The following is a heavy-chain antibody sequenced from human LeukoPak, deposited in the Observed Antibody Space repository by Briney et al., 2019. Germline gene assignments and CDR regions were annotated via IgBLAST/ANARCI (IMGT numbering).Heavy chain of an antibody. CDR2: IYYSGST. CDR1: GGSISSYY. J-gene: IGHJ6*02. Sequence: SATLSLTCTVSGGSISSYYWSWIRQPPGKGLEWIGYIYYSGSTNYNPSLKSRVTISVDTSKNQFSLKLSSVTAADTAVYYCARFSGWSGFRWDGMDVWGQGTTVTVSS. V-gene: IGHV4-59*08. CDR3: ARFSGWSGFRWDGMDV. D-gene: IGHD6-19*01.